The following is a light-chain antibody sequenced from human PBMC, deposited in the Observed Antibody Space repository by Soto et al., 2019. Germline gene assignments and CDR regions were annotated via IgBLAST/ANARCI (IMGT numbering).Light chain of an antibody. CDR1: SSDIGDYNY. CDR2: EVS. J-gene: IGLJ2*01. V-gene: IGLV2-14*01. CDR3: SSYTNTNTHVL. Sequence: QSVLTQPASVSESPGQSITIFCTGASSDIGDYNYVSWYQQHPGKVPKLMIYEVSNRPSGVSSRFSGSKSGNTASLTISGLRTEDEADYYCSSYTNTNTHVLFGGGTKLTVL.